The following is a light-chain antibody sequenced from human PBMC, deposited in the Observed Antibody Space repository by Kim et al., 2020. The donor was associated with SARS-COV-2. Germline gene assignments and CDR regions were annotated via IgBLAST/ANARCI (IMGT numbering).Light chain of an antibody. J-gene: IGLJ2*01. CDR1: NVGSKS. V-gene: IGLV3-21*04. CDR2: YDS. Sequence: ATGRTDRINCWANNVGSKSVHWYQQKPGQDPVLFIYYDSGRPSGSPERFSGSNSRNTATLTISRVEAGDEADYYCQVWDSSSDPLVFGGGTHLTVL. CDR3: QVWDSSSDPLV.